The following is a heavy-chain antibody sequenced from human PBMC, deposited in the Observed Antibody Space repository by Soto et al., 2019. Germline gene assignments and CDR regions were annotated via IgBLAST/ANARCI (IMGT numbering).Heavy chain of an antibody. CDR1: GGSISSYY. CDR2: IYHTGRT. J-gene: IGHJ4*02. Sequence: SETLSVTCTVSGGSISSYYWSWILPPPGKGLDCIAYIYHTGRTNYIPSLKSPATISVDTSKNQFSLKLSSVTAAYTSVYYCARDRGPSSHFDYWGQGTLVTVSS. CDR3: ARDRGPSSHFDY. D-gene: IGHD5-12*01. V-gene: IGHV4-59*01.